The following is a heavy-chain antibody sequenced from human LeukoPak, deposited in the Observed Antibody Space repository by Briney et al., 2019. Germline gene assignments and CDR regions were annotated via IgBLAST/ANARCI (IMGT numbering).Heavy chain of an antibody. Sequence: PGGSLRLSCAASGFTFSSYWLNWVRQTPGKRLEWVANIKEDGSERYHVDSVKGRFTISRDNAKSSLYLQMNSLRAEDTALYYCARSIMGGGAFDYWGQGTQVTVSS. V-gene: IGHV3-7*03. CDR2: IKEDGSER. D-gene: IGHD3-10*01. CDR1: GFTFSSYW. J-gene: IGHJ4*02. CDR3: ARSIMGGGAFDY.